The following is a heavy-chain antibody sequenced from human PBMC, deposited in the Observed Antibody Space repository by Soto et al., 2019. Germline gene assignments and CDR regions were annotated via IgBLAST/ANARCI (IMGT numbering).Heavy chain of an antibody. Sequence: EVQLLESGGGLVQPGGSLRLSCAASGFTFSSYAMSWVRQAPGKGLEWVSAISGSGGSTYYADSVKGRFTISRDNSKNTLYLHRNSLRAEDTAVYYCAKWIQQNYYYYGMDVWGQGTTVTVSS. J-gene: IGHJ6*02. D-gene: IGHD5-18*01. CDR2: ISGSGGST. CDR1: GFTFSSYA. V-gene: IGHV3-23*01. CDR3: AKWIQQNYYYYGMDV.